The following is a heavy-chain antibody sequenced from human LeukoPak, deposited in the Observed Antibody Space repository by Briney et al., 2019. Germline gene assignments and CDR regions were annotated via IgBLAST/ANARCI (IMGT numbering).Heavy chain of an antibody. CDR2: IYHSGST. CDR3: ARVPQDYTGGYY. V-gene: IGHV4-30-2*01. J-gene: IGHJ4*02. Sequence: PSQTLSPTCAVSGGSISSGGYSWSWIRQPPGKGLEWIGYIYHSGSTYYNPSLKSRVTISVDRSKNQFSLKLSSVTAADTAVYYCARVPQDYTGGYYWGQGTLVTVSS. CDR1: GGSISSGGYS. D-gene: IGHD2-2*02.